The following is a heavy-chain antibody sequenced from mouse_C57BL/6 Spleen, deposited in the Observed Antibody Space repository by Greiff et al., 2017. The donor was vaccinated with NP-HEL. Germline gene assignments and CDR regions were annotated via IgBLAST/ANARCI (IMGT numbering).Heavy chain of an antibody. D-gene: IGHD1-1*01. V-gene: IGHV1-18*01. Sequence: EVQLQQSGPELVKPGASVKIPCKASGYTFTDYNMDWVKQSHGKSLEWIGDINPNNGGTIYNQKFKGKATLTVDKSSSTAYMELRSLTSEDTAVYYCARGPDYYGSSYDYYYAMDYWGQGTSVTVSS. CDR1: GYTFTDYN. CDR3: ARGPDYYGSSYDYYYAMDY. CDR2: INPNNGGT. J-gene: IGHJ4*01.